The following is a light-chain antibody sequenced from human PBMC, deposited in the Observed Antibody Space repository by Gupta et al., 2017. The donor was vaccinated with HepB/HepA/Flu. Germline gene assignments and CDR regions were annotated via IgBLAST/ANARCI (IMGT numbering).Light chain of an antibody. CDR3: QAWDSSTL. Sequence: SYELTQPPSVSVSPGQTASITCSGDKLGNKYVCWYQRKPGRSPVLVIYQDNKRPSGIPERFSGPNSGNTATXTXSGTQAXDEADYYCQAWDSSTLFGGGTKLTVL. CDR2: QDN. J-gene: IGLJ2*01. CDR1: KLGNKY. V-gene: IGLV3-1*01.